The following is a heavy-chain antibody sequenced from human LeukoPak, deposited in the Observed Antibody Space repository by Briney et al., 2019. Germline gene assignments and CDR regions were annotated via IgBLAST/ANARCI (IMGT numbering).Heavy chain of an antibody. V-gene: IGHV3-23*01. CDR1: GFTFSSYA. D-gene: IGHD3-22*01. CDR2: ISGSGGST. J-gene: IGHJ4*02. CDR3: AKVELWADYYDSSGIDY. Sequence: GGSPRLSCAASGFTFSSYAMSWVRQAPGKGLEWVSAISGSGGSTYYADSVKGRFTISRDNSKNTLYLQMNSLRAEDTAVYYCAKVELWADYYDSSGIDYWGQGTLVTVSS.